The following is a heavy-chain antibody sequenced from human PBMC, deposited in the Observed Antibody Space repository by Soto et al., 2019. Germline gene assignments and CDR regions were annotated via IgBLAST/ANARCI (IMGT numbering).Heavy chain of an antibody. CDR3: ARDRMASRYFDWVLGY. CDR2: ISSNGGST. J-gene: IGHJ4*02. D-gene: IGHD3-9*01. V-gene: IGHV3-64*01. Sequence: GGSLRLSCAASGFTFSSYAMHWVRQAPGKGLEYVSAISSNGGSTYYANSVKGRFTISRDNSKNTLYLQMGSLRAEDMAVYYCARDRMASRYFDWVLGYWGQGTLVTVSS. CDR1: GFTFSSYA.